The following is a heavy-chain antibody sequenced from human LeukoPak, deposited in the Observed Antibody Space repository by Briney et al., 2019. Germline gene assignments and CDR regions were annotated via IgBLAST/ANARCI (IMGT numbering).Heavy chain of an antibody. J-gene: IGHJ4*02. CDR1: GFTFSSYA. CDR2: ISGSGGST. CDR3: AKDPSGVRFLEWLTGFDY. V-gene: IGHV3-23*01. Sequence: GGSLRLSCAASGFTFSSYAMSWVRQAPGKGLEWVSAISGSGGSTYYADSVKGRFTISRDNSKNTLYLQMNSLRAEDTAVYYCAKDPSGVRFLEWLTGFDYWGRGTLVTVSS. D-gene: IGHD3-3*01.